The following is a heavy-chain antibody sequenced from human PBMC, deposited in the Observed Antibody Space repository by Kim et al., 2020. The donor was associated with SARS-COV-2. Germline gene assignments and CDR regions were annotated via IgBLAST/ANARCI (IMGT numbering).Heavy chain of an antibody. D-gene: IGHD3-10*01. J-gene: IGHJ6*02. CDR3: ARGGFGESVGGNYYYYYGMDV. CDR2: IIPIFGTA. V-gene: IGHV1-69*13. CDR1: GGTFSSYA. Sequence: SVKVSCKASGGTFSSYAISWVRQAPGQGLEWMGGIIPIFGTANYAQKFQGRVTITADESTSTAYMELSSLRSEDTAVYYCARGGFGESVGGNYYYYYGMDVWGQGTTVTVSS.